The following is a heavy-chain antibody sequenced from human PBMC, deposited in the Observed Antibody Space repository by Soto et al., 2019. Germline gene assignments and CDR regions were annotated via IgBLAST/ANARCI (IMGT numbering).Heavy chain of an antibody. CDR1: GGSISSYY. CDR2: IYYSGST. CDR3: ARLSFGELSVSEEEAGDHFDY. D-gene: IGHD3-10*01. V-gene: IGHV4-59*08. Sequence: SETLSLTCTVSGGSISSYYWSWIRQPPGKGLEWIGYIYYSGSTNYNPSLKSRVTISVDTSKNQFSLKLSSVTAADTAVYYCARLSFGELSVSEEEAGDHFDYWGQGTLVTVSS. J-gene: IGHJ4*02.